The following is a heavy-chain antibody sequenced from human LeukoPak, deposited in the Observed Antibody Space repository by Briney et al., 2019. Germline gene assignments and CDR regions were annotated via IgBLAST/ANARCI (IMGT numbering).Heavy chain of an antibody. D-gene: IGHD6-19*01. J-gene: IGHJ3*02. V-gene: IGHV3-7*01. CDR3: ATSQTTGGRYGNAFDI. Sequence: PGGSLRLSCTSSEITFSSYWMSWIRQAPGKGLEWVANIKQDGNEKYCVDSLKGRFTISRDNAKNSLYLQMNSLRAEDTAVYYCATSQTTGGRYGNAFDIWGQGTMVTVSS. CDR1: EITFSSYW. CDR2: IKQDGNEK.